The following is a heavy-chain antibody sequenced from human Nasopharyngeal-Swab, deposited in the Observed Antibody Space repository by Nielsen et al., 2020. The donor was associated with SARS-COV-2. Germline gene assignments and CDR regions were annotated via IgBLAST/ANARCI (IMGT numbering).Heavy chain of an antibody. J-gene: IGHJ6*03. Sequence: GSLRLSCAVYGGSFSGYYWSWIRQPPGKGLEWIGEINHSGSTNYNPSLKSRVTISVDTSKNQFSLKLSSVTAADTAVYYCASGVLPAASPRGYYYYYYMDVWGKGTTVTVSS. V-gene: IGHV4-34*01. CDR1: GGSFSGYY. CDR2: INHSGST. D-gene: IGHD2-2*01. CDR3: ASGVLPAASPRGYYYYYYMDV.